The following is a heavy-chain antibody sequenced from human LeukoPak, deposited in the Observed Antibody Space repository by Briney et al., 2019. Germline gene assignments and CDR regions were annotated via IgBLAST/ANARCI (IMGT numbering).Heavy chain of an antibody. V-gene: IGHV4-39*07. J-gene: IGHJ6*02. CDR2: IVHSGTT. Sequence: SETLSLTCSVSSGSISISSHFWGWVRQSPGKTLEWIGSIVHSGTTFYNPSLKGRVIISVDTSKNQFSLSLSSVTAADTAVYYCVRLNYRYGMDVWGQGTTVTVSS. D-gene: IGHD1-7*01. CDR1: SGSISISSHF. CDR3: VRLNYRYGMDV.